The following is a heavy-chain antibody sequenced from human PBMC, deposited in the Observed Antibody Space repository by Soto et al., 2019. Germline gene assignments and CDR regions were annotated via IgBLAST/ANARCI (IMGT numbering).Heavy chain of an antibody. CDR2: VDPNGGGS. V-gene: IGHV1-2*04. CDR1: RFIFTDHK. J-gene: IGHJ4*02. D-gene: IGHD4-17*01. CDR3: ATCVVYGDFEVFDF. Sequence: ASRFIFTDHKLYWVRQDNGQGLEWMGWVDPNGGGSNSAQKFQGSVTMTWDTSITTAYLDLTRLTTNDTATYFCATCVVYGDFEVFDFLVQGSLVTVSS.